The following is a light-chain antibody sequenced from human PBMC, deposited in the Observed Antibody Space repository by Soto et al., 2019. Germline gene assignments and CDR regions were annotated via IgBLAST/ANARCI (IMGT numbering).Light chain of an antibody. V-gene: IGLV2-14*03. CDR3: RSFTTGVNYV. Sequence: QSVLTRPASVAGSPGQSITIACTGTSSDVGAYNFVSWYQQHPGKAPKLIIYDVNNRPSEVSNRFSGSKSGNTASLTISGLQAEDEGDYYCRSFTTGVNYVFGIGTKVTVL. J-gene: IGLJ1*01. CDR1: SSDVGAYNF. CDR2: DVN.